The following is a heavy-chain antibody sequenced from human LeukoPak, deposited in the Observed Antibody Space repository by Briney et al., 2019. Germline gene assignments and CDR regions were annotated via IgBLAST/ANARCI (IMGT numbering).Heavy chain of an antibody. CDR3: ARGAGVGAALRYYFDY. D-gene: IGHD1-26*01. CDR2: INPSGGST. J-gene: IGHJ4*02. Sequence: ASVKVSCKASGYTFTSYYMHWVRQAPGQGLEWMGMINPSGGSTSYAQKFQGRVTMTRDTSTSTVYMELSSLRSEDTAVYYCARGAGVGAALRYYFDYWGQGTLVTVSS. V-gene: IGHV1-46*01. CDR1: GYTFTSYY.